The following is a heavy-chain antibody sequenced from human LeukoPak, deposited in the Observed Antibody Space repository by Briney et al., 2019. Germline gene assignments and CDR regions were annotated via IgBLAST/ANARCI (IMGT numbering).Heavy chain of an antibody. D-gene: IGHD3-10*01. CDR2: IKSKAGGGTR. V-gene: IGHV3-15*01. CDR3: TTEWYGSVRY. CDR1: GFTFSSYS. Sequence: PGGSLRLSCAASGFTFSSYSMNWVRQVPGQGLEWVGRIKSKAGGGTREYAAPVKGRFIISRDDSRDTVELQMNSLKTADTAVYYCTTEWYGSVRYWGQGTLVIVSS. J-gene: IGHJ4*02.